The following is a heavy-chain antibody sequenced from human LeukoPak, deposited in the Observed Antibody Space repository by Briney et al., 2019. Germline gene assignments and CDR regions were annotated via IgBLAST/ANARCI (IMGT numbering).Heavy chain of an antibody. CDR2: ISSSGSTI. Sequence: GGSLRLSCAASGFTFSDYYMSWIRQAPGKGLEWVSYISSSGSTIYYADSVKGRFTISRDNAKNSLYLQMNSLRAEDTAVYYCAKEYIVGATLDYWGQGTLVTVSS. CDR1: GFTFSDYY. V-gene: IGHV3-11*04. J-gene: IGHJ4*02. D-gene: IGHD1-26*01. CDR3: AKEYIVGATLDY.